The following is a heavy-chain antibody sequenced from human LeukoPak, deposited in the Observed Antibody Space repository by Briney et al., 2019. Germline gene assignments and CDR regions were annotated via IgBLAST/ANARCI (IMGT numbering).Heavy chain of an antibody. CDR2: ISAYNGNT. Sequence: GASVKVSCKASGYTFINYGITWVRQAPGQGLEWMGWISAYNGNTNYAQKLQGRVTMATDTSTSAAYMELRSLRSDDTAVYYCARDEDRGDISHGYWGQGTLVTVSS. D-gene: IGHD5-12*01. CDR3: ARDEDRGDISHGY. J-gene: IGHJ4*02. V-gene: IGHV1-18*01. CDR1: GYTFINYG.